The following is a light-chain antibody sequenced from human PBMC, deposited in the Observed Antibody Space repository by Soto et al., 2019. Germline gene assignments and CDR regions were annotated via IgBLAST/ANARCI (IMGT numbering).Light chain of an antibody. J-gene: IGLJ2*01. V-gene: IGLV2-23*01. CDR1: SSDIGSYNL. Sequence: QSALTQPASVSGSPGQSITISCTGTSSDIGSYNLVSWYQQYPGKAPKLMIYEGSKRPSGVSNRFSGSKSVNKASLTISGVQAEDEADYYCCSYASSGVIFGGGTKLTVL. CDR2: EGS. CDR3: CSYASSGVI.